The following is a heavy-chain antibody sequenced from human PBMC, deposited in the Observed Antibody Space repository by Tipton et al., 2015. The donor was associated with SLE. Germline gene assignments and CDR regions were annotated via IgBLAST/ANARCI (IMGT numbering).Heavy chain of an antibody. D-gene: IGHD4-17*01. CDR2: IYYSGST. CDR1: GGSISSYY. CDR3: ARHRGYGDDGAFDI. V-gene: IGHV4-59*08. J-gene: IGHJ3*02. Sequence: TLSLTCTVSGGSISSYYWSWIRQPPGKGLEWIGYIYYSGSTNYNPSPKSRVTISVDTSKKQFSLKLSSVTAADTAVYYCARHRGYGDDGAFDIWGQGTMVTVSS.